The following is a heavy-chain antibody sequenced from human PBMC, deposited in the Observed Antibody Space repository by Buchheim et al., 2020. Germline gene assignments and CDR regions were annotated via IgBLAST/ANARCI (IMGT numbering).Heavy chain of an antibody. CDR3: ARDRLRYDSSGYFST. D-gene: IGHD3-22*01. V-gene: IGHV3-7*01. CDR1: GFTFSSYW. Sequence: EVQLVESGGTLVQPGGSLRLSCAGSGFTFSSYWMNWVRQAPGKGLEWVANIKYDGSETSYVDSVKGRFTISRDNTKNTLYLQMNSLRPEDTAVYYCARDRLRYDSSGYFSTWGQGTL. J-gene: IGHJ5*02. CDR2: IKYDGSET.